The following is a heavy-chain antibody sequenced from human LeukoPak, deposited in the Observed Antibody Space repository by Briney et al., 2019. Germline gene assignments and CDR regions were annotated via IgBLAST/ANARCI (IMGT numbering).Heavy chain of an antibody. V-gene: IGHV3-66*01. CDR2: IYSGGST. J-gene: IGHJ4*02. D-gene: IGHD6-13*01. Sequence: GSLRLSCAASGFTVSSNYMSWVRQAPGKGLEWVSVIYSGGSTYYADSVKGRFTISRDNSKNTLYLQMNSLRAEDTAVYYCARGSRSAAGTIDYWGQGTLVTVSS. CDR3: ARGSRSAAGTIDY. CDR1: GFTVSSNY.